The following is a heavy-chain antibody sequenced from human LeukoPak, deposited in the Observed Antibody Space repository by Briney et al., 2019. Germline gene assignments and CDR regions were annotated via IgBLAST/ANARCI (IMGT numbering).Heavy chain of an antibody. CDR1: GFTFSSNW. CDR2: INEDGSTT. CDR3: AKDLRLRFLEWLSFDY. D-gene: IGHD3-3*01. V-gene: IGHV3-74*01. J-gene: IGHJ4*02. Sequence: GGSLRLSCAASGFTFSSNWMHWVRQAPGKGLVWVSRINEDGSTTNYADSVKGRSTIFRDNAKNTLYLQMNSLRAEDTAVYYCAKDLRLRFLEWLSFDYWGQGTLVTVSS.